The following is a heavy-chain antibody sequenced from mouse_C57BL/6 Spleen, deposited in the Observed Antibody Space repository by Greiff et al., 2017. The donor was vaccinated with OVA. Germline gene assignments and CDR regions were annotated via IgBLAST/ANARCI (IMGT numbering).Heavy chain of an antibody. Sequence: EVQVVESGGGLVKPGGSLKLSCAASGFTFSDYGMHWVRQAPEKGLEWVAYISSGSSTTYYADTVKGRFTISRDNAKNTLCLQMTSLRSEDTAMYYCARGSNYAMDYWGQGTSVTVSS. CDR2: ISSGSSTT. CDR1: GFTFSDYG. CDR3: ARGSNYAMDY. V-gene: IGHV5-17*01. D-gene: IGHD5-1*01. J-gene: IGHJ4*01.